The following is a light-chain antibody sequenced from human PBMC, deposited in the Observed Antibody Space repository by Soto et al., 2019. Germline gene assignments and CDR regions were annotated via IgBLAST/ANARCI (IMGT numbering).Light chain of an antibody. V-gene: IGLV1-40*01. CDR1: SSSIGAGYD. Sequence: QPVLTQPASVSGAPGQTVTISCTGTSSSIGAGYDVHWYQQLPGTAPKLVIYDSTNRPSGVPDRFSGSKSGTSASLVITGLQIEDEADYYCQSYDSSLVFGGGTKVTVL. CDR3: QSYDSSLV. J-gene: IGLJ2*01. CDR2: DST.